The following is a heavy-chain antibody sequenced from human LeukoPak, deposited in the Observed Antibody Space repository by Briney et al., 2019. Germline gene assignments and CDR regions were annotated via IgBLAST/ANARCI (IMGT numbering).Heavy chain of an antibody. Sequence: ASVKVSCKASGYTFTSYDINWVRQATGQGLEWMGWMNPNSGNTGYAQKFQGRVTMTRNTSISTAYMELSSLRSEDTAVYYCARDWSYSSGWRENNDAFDIWGQGTMVTVSS. CDR2: MNPNSGNT. CDR3: ARDWSYSSGWRENNDAFDI. V-gene: IGHV1-8*01. D-gene: IGHD6-19*01. CDR1: GYTFTSYD. J-gene: IGHJ3*02.